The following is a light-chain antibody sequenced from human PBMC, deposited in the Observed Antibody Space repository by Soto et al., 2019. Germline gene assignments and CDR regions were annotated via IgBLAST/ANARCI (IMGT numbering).Light chain of an antibody. CDR3: SSYTSSSTYV. J-gene: IGLJ1*01. Sequence: QSALTQPASVSGSPGQSVTISCTGTSSDVGNYNRVSWYQQPPGTAPKVIIYEVSNRPSGVPDRFTGSKSGNTASLTISGLQAEDEADYYCSSYTSSSTYVFGPGTKLTVL. V-gene: IGLV2-18*02. CDR2: EVS. CDR1: SSDVGNYNR.